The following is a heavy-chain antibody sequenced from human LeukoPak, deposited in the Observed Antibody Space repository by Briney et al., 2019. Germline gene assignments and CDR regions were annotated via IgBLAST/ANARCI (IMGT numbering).Heavy chain of an antibody. CDR1: GFSMSVYW. J-gene: IGHJ5*02. Sequence: GGSLRLSCEASGFSMSVYWMSWVRQAPGKGLEWVGNIKQDGSERNYVDSVKGRFTISRDNARNTLYLQMNSLRAEDTAVYYCARGGSGIAAAGDNWFDPWGQGTLVTVSS. V-gene: IGHV3-7*04. CDR2: IKQDGSER. D-gene: IGHD6-13*01. CDR3: ARGGSGIAAAGDNWFDP.